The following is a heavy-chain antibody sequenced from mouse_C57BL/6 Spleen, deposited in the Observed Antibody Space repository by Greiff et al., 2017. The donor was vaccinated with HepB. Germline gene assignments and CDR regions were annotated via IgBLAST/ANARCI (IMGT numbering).Heavy chain of an antibody. CDR2: INPSSGYT. J-gene: IGHJ4*01. CDR1: GYTFTSYW. D-gene: IGHD1-1*01. CDR3: AATVVEGGYAMDY. Sequence: LVESGAELAKPGASVKLSCKASGYTFTSYWMHWVKQRPGQGLEWIGYINPSSGYTKYNQKFKDKATLTADKSSSTAYMQLSSLTYEDSAVYYCAATVVEGGYAMDYWGQGTSVTVSS. V-gene: IGHV1-7*01.